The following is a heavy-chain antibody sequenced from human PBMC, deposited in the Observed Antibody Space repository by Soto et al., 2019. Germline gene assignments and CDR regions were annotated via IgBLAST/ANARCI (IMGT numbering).Heavy chain of an antibody. CDR1: VVSISSGGYY. D-gene: IGHD2-21*01. CDR3: ARDLLYYGMDV. CDR2: IYYSGST. Sequence: TLSRTCTVSVVSISSGGYYCSWIRQHPGKGLEWIGYIYYSGSTYYNPSLKSRVTISVDTSKNQFSLKLSSVTAADTAVYYCARDLLYYGMDVWGQGTTDSVTS. V-gene: IGHV4-31*03. J-gene: IGHJ6*02.